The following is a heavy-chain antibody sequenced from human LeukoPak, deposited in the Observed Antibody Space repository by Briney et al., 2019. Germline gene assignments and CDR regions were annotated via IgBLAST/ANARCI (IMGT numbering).Heavy chain of an antibody. CDR3: ASHPGTWGYLDV. CDR2: IYYSGST. J-gene: IGHJ4*02. Sequence: PSETLSLTCTVSGGSISSSSYYWGWIRQPPGKGLEWIGSIYYSGSTYYNPSLKSRVTISVDTSKNQFSLKLSSVTAADTAVYYCASHPGTWGYLDVWGQGALVTVSS. D-gene: IGHD3-22*01. CDR1: GGSISSSSYY. V-gene: IGHV4-39*07.